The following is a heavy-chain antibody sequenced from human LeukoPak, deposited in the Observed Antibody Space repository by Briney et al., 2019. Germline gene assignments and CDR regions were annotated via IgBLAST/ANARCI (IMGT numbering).Heavy chain of an antibody. V-gene: IGHV3-48*01. J-gene: IGHJ4*02. Sequence: GGSLRLSCSASGFTFTTYNMNWVRQAPGKGLEWVSYISSSSSTIYYADSVKGRFTISRDNAKNSLYLQMNSLRAEDTAVYYCARDFLEDSYWGQGALVTVSS. CDR3: ARDFLEDSY. CDR2: ISSSSSTI. CDR1: GFTFTTYN. D-gene: IGHD3-3*01.